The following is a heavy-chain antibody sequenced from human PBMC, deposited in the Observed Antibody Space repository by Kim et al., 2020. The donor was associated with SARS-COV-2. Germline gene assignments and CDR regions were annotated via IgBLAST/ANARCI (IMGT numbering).Heavy chain of an antibody. CDR2: IWHDGSKL. Sequence: GGSLRLSCAASGFTFSNYDIHWVRHAPGKGLEWVTVIWHDGSKLFYADSVQGRFTISRDNSKNTVYLQMNSLRADDTAVYYCARAAGDSSSWCSTWGQGT. CDR1: GFTFSNYD. D-gene: IGHD6-13*01. CDR3: ARAAGDSSSWCST. J-gene: IGHJ5*02. V-gene: IGHV3-33*01.